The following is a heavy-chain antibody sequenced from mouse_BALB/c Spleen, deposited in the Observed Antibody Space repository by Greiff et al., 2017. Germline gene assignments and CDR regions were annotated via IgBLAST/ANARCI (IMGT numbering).Heavy chain of an antibody. V-gene: IGHV1-14*01. J-gene: IGHJ1*01. Sequence: EVQLQQSGPELVKPGASVKMSCTASGYTFTSYVMPWVKQKPGQGLEWIGSINPYNDGTKYNEKFKGKATLTSDKTTSTAYMELSSLTSEDAAVYCGRRSGVVAWYFDVWGAGTTVTVSS. CDR2: INPYNDGT. CDR1: GYTFTSYV. D-gene: IGHD1-1*01. CDR3: RRSGVVAWYFDV.